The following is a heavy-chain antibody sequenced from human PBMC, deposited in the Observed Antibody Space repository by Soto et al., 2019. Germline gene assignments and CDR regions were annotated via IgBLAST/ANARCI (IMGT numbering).Heavy chain of an antibody. J-gene: IGHJ6*01. CDR1: GGSISIYY. CDR3: ARVGGYENYYYYGMDV. Sequence: PSETLAVTCTFSGGSISIYYWSWIRQPPGKGLEWIGYIYYSGSTNYNPSLKSRVTISVDTSKNQFSLKLSSVTAADTAVYYCARVGGYENYYYYGMDVWGQGTTVTVSS. CDR2: IYYSGST. V-gene: IGHV4-59*01. D-gene: IGHD5-12*01.